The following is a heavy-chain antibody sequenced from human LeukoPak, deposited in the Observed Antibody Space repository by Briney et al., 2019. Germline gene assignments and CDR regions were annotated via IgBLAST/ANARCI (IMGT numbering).Heavy chain of an antibody. CDR1: GFTFSDYD. J-gene: IGHJ5*02. CDR2: ITTSGSSI. D-gene: IGHD4-23*01. Sequence: PGGSPRHSCAASGFTFSDYDMSWSRPAPGKGLEWVSYITTSGSSIYYADSVKGRFTISRDNAKNSPYLQMNSLSAEDTAVYYCARNSGTFDPWGQGTLVTVSS. CDR3: ARNSGTFDP. V-gene: IGHV3-11*01.